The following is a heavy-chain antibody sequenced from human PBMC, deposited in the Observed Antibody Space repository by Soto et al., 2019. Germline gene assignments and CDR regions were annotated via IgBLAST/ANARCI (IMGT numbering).Heavy chain of an antibody. Sequence: QVQLVQSGAEVKKPGASVKVSCKASGYTFSSYGISWVRQAPGQGLEWMGWISAYNGNTNYAQKLQGRVTLTTDTSTSTAYMELRSLRSDDTAVYYCARVIDPYYYGSGSSTDFDYWGQGTLVTVSS. CDR1: GYTFSSYG. J-gene: IGHJ4*02. V-gene: IGHV1-18*01. D-gene: IGHD3-10*01. CDR2: ISAYNGNT. CDR3: ARVIDPYYYGSGSSTDFDY.